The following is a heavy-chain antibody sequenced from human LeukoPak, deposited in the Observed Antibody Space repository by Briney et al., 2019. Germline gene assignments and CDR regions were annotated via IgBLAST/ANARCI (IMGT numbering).Heavy chain of an antibody. CDR1: GFTFSSYA. V-gene: IGHV3-30-3*01. CDR3: ARDLLDRDGYNFGGMDV. J-gene: IGHJ6*02. CDR2: ISYDGSNK. D-gene: IGHD5-24*01. Sequence: PGGSLTLSCAASGFTFSSYAMHWVRQAPGKGLAWVAVISYDGSNKYYADSVKGRFTISRDNSKNTLYLQMNSLRAEDTAVYYCARDLLDRDGYNFGGMDVWGQGTTVTVSS.